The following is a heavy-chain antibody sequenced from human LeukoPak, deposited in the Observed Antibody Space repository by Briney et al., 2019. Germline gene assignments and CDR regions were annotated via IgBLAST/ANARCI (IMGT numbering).Heavy chain of an antibody. CDR2: INHSGST. CDR1: GGSFSGYY. V-gene: IGHV4-34*01. Sequence: PSETLSLTCAVYGGSFSGYYWSWIRQPPGKGLEWIGEINHSGSTNYNPSLKSRVTISVDTSKNQSSLKLSSVTAADTAVYYCARRGSGVWGSYRADYWGQGTLVTVSS. CDR3: ARRGSGVWGSYRADY. J-gene: IGHJ4*02. D-gene: IGHD3-16*02.